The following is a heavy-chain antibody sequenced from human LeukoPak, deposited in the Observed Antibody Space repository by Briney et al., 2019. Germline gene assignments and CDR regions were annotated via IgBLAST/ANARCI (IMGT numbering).Heavy chain of an antibody. J-gene: IGHJ3*02. CDR1: GVSISSYY. Sequence: SETLSLTCTVSGVSISSYYWSWIRQPPGKGLEWIGYIYYSGSTNYNPSLKSRVTISVDTSKNQFSLKLSSVTAADTAVYYCARDLDGLQAFDIWGQGTMVTVSS. CDR3: ARDLDGLQAFDI. D-gene: IGHD5-24*01. CDR2: IYYSGST. V-gene: IGHV4-59*01.